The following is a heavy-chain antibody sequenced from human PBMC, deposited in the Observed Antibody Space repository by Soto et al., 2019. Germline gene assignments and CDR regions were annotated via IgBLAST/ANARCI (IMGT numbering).Heavy chain of an antibody. J-gene: IGHJ4*02. CDR3: ARDRDYSHTDADIDY. D-gene: IGHD3-16*01. Sequence: QVQLMQSGAEVRRPGTSMRISCTTSGYNFNTYGSIWVRQAPGQGLEWMGWISGYNGYTKYAQNFEDRVTLSTDPSTSTAFLELRNLRSGDTALYFCARDRDYSHTDADIDYWGQGTLVTVSS. CDR2: ISGYNGYT. V-gene: IGHV1-18*01. CDR1: GYNFNTYG.